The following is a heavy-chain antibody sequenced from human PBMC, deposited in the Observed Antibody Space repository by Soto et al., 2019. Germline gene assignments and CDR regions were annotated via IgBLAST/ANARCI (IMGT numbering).Heavy chain of an antibody. J-gene: IGHJ4*02. Sequence: EVQLLESGGGLVQPGGSLRLSCAASGFTFSSYAMSWVRQAPGKGLEWVSAISGSGGSTYYADSVKGRFTISRDNSKNTLYLQMNSLRAEDTAVYYCAKDEPVTMVRGVAFDYWGQGTLVTVSS. CDR1: GFTFSSYA. CDR3: AKDEPVTMVRGVAFDY. V-gene: IGHV3-23*01. CDR2: ISGSGGST. D-gene: IGHD3-10*01.